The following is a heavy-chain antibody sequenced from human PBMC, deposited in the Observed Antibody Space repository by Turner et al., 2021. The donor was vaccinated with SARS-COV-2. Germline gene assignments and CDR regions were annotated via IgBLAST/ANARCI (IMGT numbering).Heavy chain of an antibody. V-gene: IGHV3-30*04. Sequence: QVQLLVSGGGVVQPGRSLRLSCAASGFTFSSYAMHWVRQAPGKGLEWVAVISYDGSNKYYADSVKGRFTHSRDNSKNTLYLQKNSLRAEDTAVYYCARDSPYCTNGVCYTSYYGMDVWGQGTTVTVSS. J-gene: IGHJ6*02. CDR1: GFTFSSYA. CDR3: ARDSPYCTNGVCYTSYYGMDV. D-gene: IGHD2-8*01. CDR2: ISYDGSNK.